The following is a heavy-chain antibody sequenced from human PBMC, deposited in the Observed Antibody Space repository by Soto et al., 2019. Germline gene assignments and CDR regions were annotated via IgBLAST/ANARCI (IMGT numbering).Heavy chain of an antibody. J-gene: IGHJ5*02. CDR1: GYTFTSYD. CDR2: MNPNSGNT. D-gene: IGHD2-2*01. V-gene: IGHV1-8*01. CDR3: ARGGGDIVVVPAAYTQNWFDP. Sequence: QVQLVQSGAEVKKPGASVKVSCKASGYTFTSYDINWVRQATGQGLEWMGWMNPNSGNTGYAQKFQGRVTMTRNTSISTAYMELSSLRSEDTAVYYCARGGGDIVVVPAAYTQNWFDPWGQGTLVTVSS.